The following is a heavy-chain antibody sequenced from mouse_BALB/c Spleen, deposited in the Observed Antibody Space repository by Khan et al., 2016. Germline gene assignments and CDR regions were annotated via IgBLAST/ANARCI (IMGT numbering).Heavy chain of an antibody. CDR2: ARNKANGYTT. V-gene: IGHV7-3*02. CDR3: ARDLNDGYDGYLDV. Sequence: EVQLQESGGGLVQPGGSLRLSCTTSGFTFTDYYMSWVRQPPGEALEWLGFARNKANGYTTEYSASVKGRFTISRDNSQSILYLQINTLRAEDSATYYCARDLNDGYDGYLDVWGAGTTVTVSS. D-gene: IGHD2-2*01. CDR1: GFTFTDYY. J-gene: IGHJ1*01.